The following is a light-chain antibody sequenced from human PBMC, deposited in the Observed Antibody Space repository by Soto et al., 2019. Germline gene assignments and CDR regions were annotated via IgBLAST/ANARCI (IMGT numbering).Light chain of an antibody. Sequence: AIQMTQSPSSLSAFVGDRVTITCRASQGIRNALGWYQQKPGKAPKLLIYAASSLQSGVPSRFSGSGSGTDFTLTISSLQPEDFATYYCLQNYTYPRTFGQGTKVEIK. CDR2: AAS. CDR1: QGIRNA. V-gene: IGKV1-6*01. J-gene: IGKJ1*01. CDR3: LQNYTYPRT.